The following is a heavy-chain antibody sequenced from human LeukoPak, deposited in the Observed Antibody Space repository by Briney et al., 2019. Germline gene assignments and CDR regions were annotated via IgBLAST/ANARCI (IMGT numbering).Heavy chain of an antibody. CDR1: GYTFTGYY. V-gene: IGHV1-2*06. CDR3: ARVKNYYDSSGYYYGENY. CDR2: INPNSGGT. D-gene: IGHD3-22*01. J-gene: IGHJ4*02. Sequence: ASVKVSCKASGYTFTGYYMHWVRQAPGQGLEWMGRINPNSGGTNYAQKFQGRVTMTRDTSISTAYMELSRLRSDDTAVYYCARVKNYYDSSGYYYGENYWGQGTLVTVSS.